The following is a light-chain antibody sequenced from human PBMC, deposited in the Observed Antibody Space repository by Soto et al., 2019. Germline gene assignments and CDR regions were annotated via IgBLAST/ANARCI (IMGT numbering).Light chain of an antibody. J-gene: IGLJ2*01. CDR2: GNS. Sequence: QSVLTQPPSVSGAPGQRVTISCTGSSSNIGAGYDVHWYQQLPGTAPKLLIYGNSNRPSGVPDRLSGSKSGTSASLAITGLQAEDEADYYCQSYDSSLSGLLFGGGTKVTVL. V-gene: IGLV1-40*01. CDR1: SSNIGAGYD. CDR3: QSYDSSLSGLL.